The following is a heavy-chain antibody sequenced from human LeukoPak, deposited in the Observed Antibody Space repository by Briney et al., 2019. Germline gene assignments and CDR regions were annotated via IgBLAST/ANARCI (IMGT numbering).Heavy chain of an antibody. CDR1: GFTFSSYA. CDR2: IDPSGGGT. V-gene: IGHV3-23*01. CDR3: VKDRTGTYTLDY. J-gene: IGHJ4*02. D-gene: IGHD3-10*01. Sequence: PGGSLRLSCAASGFTFSSYAMSWVRQTPGKGLEWVSGIDPSGGGTYYADSVKGRFAISRDNSKNTLNLQMNSLRAEDTAVYYCVKDRTGTYTLDYWGQGTLVTVSS.